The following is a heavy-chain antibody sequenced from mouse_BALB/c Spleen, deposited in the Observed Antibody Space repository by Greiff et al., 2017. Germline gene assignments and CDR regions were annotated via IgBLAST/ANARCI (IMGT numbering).Heavy chain of an antibody. CDR1: GFTFSSYG. J-gene: IGHJ2*01. V-gene: IGHV5-6-3*01. D-gene: IGHD1-1*01. Sequence: VQVVESGGGLVQPGGSLKLSCAASGFTFSSYGMSWVRQTPDKRLELVATINSNGGSTYYPDSVKGRFTISRDNAKNTLYLQMSSLKSEDTAMYYCARDITTAHYFDYWGQGTTLTVSS. CDR3: ARDITTAHYFDY. CDR2: INSNGGST.